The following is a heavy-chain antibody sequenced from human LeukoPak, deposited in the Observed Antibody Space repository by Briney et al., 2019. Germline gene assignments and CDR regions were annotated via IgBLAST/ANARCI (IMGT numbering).Heavy chain of an antibody. CDR3: AKDSEDSGSYYGCDY. CDR1: GFTFSSYA. V-gene: IGHV3-30*04. D-gene: IGHD1-26*01. Sequence: GGSLRLSCAASGFTFSSYAMHWVRQAPGKGLEWVAVISYDGSNKYYADSVKGRFTISRDNSKNTLYLQMNSLRAENTAVYYCAKDSEDSGSYYGCDYWGQGTLVTASS. J-gene: IGHJ4*02. CDR2: ISYDGSNK.